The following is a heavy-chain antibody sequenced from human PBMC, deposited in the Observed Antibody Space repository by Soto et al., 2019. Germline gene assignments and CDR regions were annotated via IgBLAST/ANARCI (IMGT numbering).Heavy chain of an antibody. V-gene: IGHV4-31*03. CDR1: GASLNRGGFY. CDR2: IHYNANT. Sequence: QVQLQESCPGLVKPSQTMSLTCTVSGASLNRGGFYWSWLRQRPGKGLEWVGYIHYNANTYYNPSLRSRLTISLDTSKNQFSLRLSSVTAAYTAVYYCATLFGGVNHLDSWGQGTQVTVSS. CDR3: ATLFGGVNHLDS. D-gene: IGHD3-3*01. J-gene: IGHJ4*02.